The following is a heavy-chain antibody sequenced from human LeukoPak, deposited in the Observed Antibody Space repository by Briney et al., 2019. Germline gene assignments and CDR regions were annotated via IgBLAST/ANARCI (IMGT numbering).Heavy chain of an antibody. CDR2: ITISGSTI. Sequence: GSLRLSCAASGFTFTSYEMNWVRQAPGKGLEWVSYITISGSTIYYADSVKGRFTISRDNAKNTLYLQMNSLRAEDTAVYYCVVGSGGHYSWGQGTLVTVSS. CDR1: GFTFTSYE. CDR3: VVGSGGHYS. V-gene: IGHV3-48*03. J-gene: IGHJ4*02. D-gene: IGHD2-15*01.